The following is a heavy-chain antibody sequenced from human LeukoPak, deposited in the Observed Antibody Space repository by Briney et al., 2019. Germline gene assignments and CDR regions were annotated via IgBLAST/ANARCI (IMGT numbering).Heavy chain of an antibody. CDR3: AKKISGIVGVDDAFDI. CDR1: GFTFSTYA. D-gene: IGHD1-26*01. CDR2: ISYDGGNK. V-gene: IGHV3-30-3*02. J-gene: IGHJ3*02. Sequence: PGGSLRLSCAASGFTFSTYAMHWVRQAPGKGLEWVAVISYDGGNKYYADSVKGRFTISRDNSKNTLYLQMNSLRAEDTAVYYCAKKISGIVGVDDAFDIWGQGTMVTVSS.